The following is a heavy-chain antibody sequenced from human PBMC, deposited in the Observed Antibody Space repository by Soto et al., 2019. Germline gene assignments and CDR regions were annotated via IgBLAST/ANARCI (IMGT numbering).Heavy chain of an antibody. J-gene: IGHJ6*02. CDR2: IIPIPGTA. CDR3: ARSQGSSTSLEIYYYYYYGMDG. Sequence: QVQLVQSGAEVKKPGSSVKVSCKASGGTFSSYAISWVRQAPGQGLEWMGGIIPIPGTANYAQKIQGSVTITAEESTSTAYMELSSLRSEDTAVYYCARSQGSSTSLEIYYYYYYGMDGWGQGTTVTVSS. D-gene: IGHD2-2*01. CDR1: GGTFSSYA. V-gene: IGHV1-69*01.